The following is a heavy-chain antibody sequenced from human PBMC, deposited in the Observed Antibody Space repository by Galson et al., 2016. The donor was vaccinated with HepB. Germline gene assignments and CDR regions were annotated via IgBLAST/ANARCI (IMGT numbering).Heavy chain of an antibody. CDR3: AKEGAMIRGVISLQPFDY. CDR2: ISGSGGRR. D-gene: IGHD3-10*01. Sequence: SLRLSCAASGFTFSSYAMSWVRQAPGKGLEWVSGISGSGGRRYHADSVKGRFSISRDNSKNTLYVRMDSLRAEDTAVYYCAKEGAMIRGVISLQPFDYWGRGTRVTVSS. V-gene: IGHV3-23*01. CDR1: GFTFSSYA. J-gene: IGHJ4*02.